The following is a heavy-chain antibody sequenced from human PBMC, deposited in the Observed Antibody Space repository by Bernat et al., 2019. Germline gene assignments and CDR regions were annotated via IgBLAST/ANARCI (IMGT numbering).Heavy chain of an antibody. V-gene: IGHV4-4*02. CDR2: IYHSGST. Sequence: QVQLQESGPGLVKPSGTLSLTCAVSGGSISSSNWWSWVRQPPGKGLEWIGEIYHSGSTNYNPSLKSRVTISVEKSKNQFSLKQSSVTVAATAVYYCVRDQVAGGSGLDYWGQGTLVTVSS. CDR1: GGSISSSNW. D-gene: IGHD3-10*01. CDR3: VRDQVAGGSGLDY. J-gene: IGHJ4*02.